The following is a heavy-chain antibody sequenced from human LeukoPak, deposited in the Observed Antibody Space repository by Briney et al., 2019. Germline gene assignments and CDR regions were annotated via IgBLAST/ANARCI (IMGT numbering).Heavy chain of an antibody. V-gene: IGHV3-43*02. D-gene: IGHD2-21*02. CDR1: GFTFDDYA. CDR2: ISGDGGST. J-gene: IGHJ4*02. CDR3: AKNMCGGDCYSSYYFDY. Sequence: GGSLRLSCAASGFTFDDYAMHWVRQAPGKGLEWVSLISGDGGSTYYADSVKGRFTISRDNSKNSLHLQMNSLRTEDTALYYCAKNMCGGDCYSSYYFDYWGQGTLVTVSS.